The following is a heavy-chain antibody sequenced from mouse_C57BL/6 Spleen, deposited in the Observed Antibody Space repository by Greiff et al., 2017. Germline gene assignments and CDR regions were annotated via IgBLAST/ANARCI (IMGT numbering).Heavy chain of an antibody. CDR1: GYTFTSYW. J-gene: IGHJ2*01. D-gene: IGHD2-4*01. CDR2: IYPGNSDT. Sequence: VQLQQSGTVLARPGASVKMSCKTSGYTFTSYWMHWVKQRPGQGLEWIGDIYPGNSDTSYNPKFKSKAKPTAGTTASTAYMELSSLTNEDSAVYYCTRSRGLRRRKDLDYWGQGTTLTVSS. CDR3: TRSRGLRRRKDLDY. V-gene: IGHV1-5*01.